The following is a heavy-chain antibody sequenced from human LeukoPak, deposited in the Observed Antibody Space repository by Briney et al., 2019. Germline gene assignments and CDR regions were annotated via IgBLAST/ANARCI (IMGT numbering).Heavy chain of an antibody. CDR2: INWSGTSA. CDR3: ARGLADCSSSSCLPYGVDV. J-gene: IGHJ6*02. D-gene: IGHD2-2*01. CDR1: GFTSDDYA. V-gene: IGHV3-20*01. Sequence: PGGSLRLSCAASGFTSDDYAMIWVRQRPGRGLERVSSINWSGTSADYADSVKARFTISRDNAKNSLYLQMNSLRGEDTAFYHCARGLADCSSSSCLPYGVDVWGQGTTVTVSS.